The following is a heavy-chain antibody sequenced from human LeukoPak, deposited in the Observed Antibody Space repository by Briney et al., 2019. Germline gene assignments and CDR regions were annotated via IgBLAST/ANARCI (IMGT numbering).Heavy chain of an antibody. CDR1: GYTFTGYY. CDR2: INPNSGGT. Sequence: ASVKVSCKASGYTFTGYYMHWVRQAPGQGLEWMGWINPNSGGTNYAQKSQGRVTMTRDTSISTAYMELSRLRSDDTAVYYCARALGRIQLWGWWPFDYWGQGTLVTVSS. CDR3: ARALGRIQLWGWWPFDY. D-gene: IGHD5-18*01. J-gene: IGHJ4*02. V-gene: IGHV1-2*02.